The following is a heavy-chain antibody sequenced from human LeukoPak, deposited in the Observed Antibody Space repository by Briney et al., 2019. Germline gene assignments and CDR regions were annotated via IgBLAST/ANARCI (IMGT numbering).Heavy chain of an antibody. CDR1: GGTFSSYT. CDR2: IIPLVGIP. CDR3: AREGYSGSYYDY. Sequence: VKASCKASGGTFSSYTISWVRQAPGQGLEWMGRIIPLVGIPTYAQKFQDRVTITAVKSTSTAYMELSSLRSEDTAVYYCAREGYSGSYYDYWGQGTLVTVSS. V-gene: IGHV1-69*10. J-gene: IGHJ4*02. D-gene: IGHD1-26*01.